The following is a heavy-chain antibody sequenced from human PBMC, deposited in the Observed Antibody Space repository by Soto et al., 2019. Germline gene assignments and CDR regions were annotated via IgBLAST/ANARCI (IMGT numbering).Heavy chain of an antibody. J-gene: IGHJ4*02. CDR2: IYSGGST. V-gene: IGHV3-53*01. Sequence: EVQLVESGGGLIQPGGSLRLSCAASGFTVSSNYMSWVRQAPGKGLEWVSVIYSGGSTYYADSVKGRITISRDNSKNTLYLQMTSLSAEDTAVDYCARLAYCGGDCYWIDYWGQGTLVTVSS. CDR3: ARLAYCGGDCYWIDY. D-gene: IGHD2-21*02. CDR1: GFTVSSNY.